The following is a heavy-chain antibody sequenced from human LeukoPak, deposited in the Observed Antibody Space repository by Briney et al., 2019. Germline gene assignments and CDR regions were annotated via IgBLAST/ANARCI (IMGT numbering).Heavy chain of an antibody. CDR1: GFTFSSYA. CDR3: AKATHRYYYDSNGYSPLDY. CDR2: ISGSGGNT. Sequence: GGSLRLSCAASGFTFSSYAMSWVRQAPGKGLEWVSAISGSGGNTYYADSVKGRFTISRDNSKNTLYLQMNSLRAEDTAVYYCAKATHRYYYDSNGYSPLDYWGQGTLVTVSS. D-gene: IGHD3-22*01. J-gene: IGHJ4*02. V-gene: IGHV3-23*01.